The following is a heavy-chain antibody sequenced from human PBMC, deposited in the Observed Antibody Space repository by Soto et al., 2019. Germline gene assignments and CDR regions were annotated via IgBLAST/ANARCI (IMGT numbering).Heavy chain of an antibody. CDR1: GFTLSGYA. V-gene: IGHV3-64*01. Sequence: ESGGGLAQPGGSLRLSCAASGFTLSGYAMDWVRQAPGKGLEYVSGISSNGVGTYYANSVQGRFTISRDNSKNTVYLQMGSLRPEDMGVYYCARRARPDFYYMDVWGKGTTVTVS. CDR2: ISSNGVGT. CDR3: ARRARPDFYYMDV. J-gene: IGHJ6*03. D-gene: IGHD6-6*01.